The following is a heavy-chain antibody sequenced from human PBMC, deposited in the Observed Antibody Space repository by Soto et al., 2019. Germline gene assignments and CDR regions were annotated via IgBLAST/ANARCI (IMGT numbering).Heavy chain of an antibody. D-gene: IGHD2-8*02. J-gene: IGHJ4*02. V-gene: IGHV3-21*01. CDR1: GFTFSSYT. CDR2: ISSSSSYI. Sequence: EVQLVESGGGLVKPGGSLRLSCAASGFTFSSYTMNWVRQAPGKGLEWVSSISSSSSYIYYADSMKGRFTISRDNAKNSLYLHMNSLRAEDTAVYYCARDLRFTTGVDYWGQGTQVTVSS. CDR3: ARDLRFTTGVDY.